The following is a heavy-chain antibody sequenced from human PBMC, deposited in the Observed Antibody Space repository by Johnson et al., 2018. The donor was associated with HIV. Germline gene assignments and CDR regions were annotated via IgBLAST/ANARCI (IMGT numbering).Heavy chain of an antibody. Sequence: QVQLVESGGGVVQPGGSLRLSCAVSGFTFRSYGMHWVRQAPGKGLEWVAFIWYDGSDKFYVESVKGRFTISRENAKNSLYLQMNSLRAEDTAVYYCAKGFGASSGAFDIWGQGTMVTVSS. J-gene: IGHJ3*02. D-gene: IGHD1-26*01. CDR3: AKGFGASSGAFDI. V-gene: IGHV3-30*02. CDR1: GFTFRSYG. CDR2: IWYDGSDK.